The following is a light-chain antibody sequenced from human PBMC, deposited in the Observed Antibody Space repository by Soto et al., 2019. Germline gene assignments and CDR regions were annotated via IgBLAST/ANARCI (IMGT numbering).Light chain of an antibody. Sequence: DIQMTQSPSTLSASVGDRVTITCRASRSVSTSLAWYQKKPGKAPKLLIFDASSLESGVPSRFSGSGSGTELTLTTSGLQPDDFATYFCQQYKSYAPTFGQGTKVDIK. CDR1: RSVSTS. V-gene: IGKV1-5*01. CDR3: QQYKSYAPT. J-gene: IGKJ1*01. CDR2: DAS.